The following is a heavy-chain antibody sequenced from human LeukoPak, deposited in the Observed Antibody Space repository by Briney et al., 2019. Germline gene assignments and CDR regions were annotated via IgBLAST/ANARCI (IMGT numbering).Heavy chain of an antibody. J-gene: IGHJ4*02. CDR3: AREGGGYNFDY. CDR1: GFTFSSYG. CDR2: IWYDGSNK. D-gene: IGHD5-24*01. V-gene: IGHV3-33*01. Sequence: GGSLRLSCAASGFTFSSYGMHWVRQAPGKGLEWVAVIWYDGSNKYYADSVKGRFTISRDNSKNTLYLQMNSLRAEDTAVYYCAREGGGYNFDYWGQGTLVTVSS.